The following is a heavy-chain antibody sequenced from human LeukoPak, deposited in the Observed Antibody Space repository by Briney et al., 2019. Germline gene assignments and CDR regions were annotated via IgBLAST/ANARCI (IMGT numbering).Heavy chain of an antibody. CDR2: INPSGGST. J-gene: IGHJ3*02. Sequence: ASVKVSCKASGYTFTSCYMHWLRQAPGQGLEWMGIINPSGGSTSYAQKFQGRVTMTRDTSTSTVYMELSSLRSEDTAVYYCARALRYYYDSSGKKGAFDIWGQGTMVTVSS. D-gene: IGHD3-22*01. V-gene: IGHV1-46*01. CDR3: ARALRYYYDSSGKKGAFDI. CDR1: GYTFTSCY.